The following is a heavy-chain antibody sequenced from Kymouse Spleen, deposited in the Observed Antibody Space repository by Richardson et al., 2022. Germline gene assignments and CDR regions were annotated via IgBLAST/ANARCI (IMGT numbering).Heavy chain of an antibody. CDR3: ARDYYGDSKSGSYFDY. D-gene: IGHD4-17*01. V-gene: IGHV3-21*03. Sequence: EVQLVESGGGLVKPGGSLRLSCAASGFTFSSYSMNWVRQAPGKGLEWVSSISSSSSYIYYADSVKGRFTISRDNAKNSLYLQMNSLRAEDTAVYYCARDYYGDSKSGSYFDYWGQGTLVTVSS. J-gene: IGHJ4*02. CDR1: GFTFSSYS. CDR2: ISSSSSYI.